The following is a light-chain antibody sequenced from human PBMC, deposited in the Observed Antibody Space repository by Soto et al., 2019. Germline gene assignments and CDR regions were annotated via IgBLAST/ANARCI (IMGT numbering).Light chain of an antibody. CDR1: QTISSW. J-gene: IGKJ4*01. CDR2: KAT. V-gene: IGKV1-5*03. Sequence: DIQVTQSPSTLSASVGDRVTITCRASQTISSWLAWYQQKPGRAPNLLIYKATNLESGVPSRFSGSGSGTEFTLTISSLQPDDFATYYCQQYIIFPLTFGGGTKVEIK. CDR3: QQYIIFPLT.